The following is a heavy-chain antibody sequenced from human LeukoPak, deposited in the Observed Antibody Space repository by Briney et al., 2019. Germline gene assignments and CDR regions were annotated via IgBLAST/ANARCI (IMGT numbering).Heavy chain of an antibody. CDR2: VDYDGDNT. J-gene: IGHJ1*01. D-gene: IGHD5-12*01. V-gene: IGHV3-23*01. CDR1: GFTFTNYA. CDR3: AKGTWI. Sequence: GGSLRLSCAASGFTFTNYAMNWVRQAPGKGLEWVSNVDYDGDNTCYADSVKGRFVMSRDNSKNTLYLQMNSLRAEDTAIYYCAKGTWIRGQGTLVTVSS.